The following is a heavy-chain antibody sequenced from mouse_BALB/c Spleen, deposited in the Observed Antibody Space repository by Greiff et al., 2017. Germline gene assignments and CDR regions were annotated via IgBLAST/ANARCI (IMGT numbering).Heavy chain of an antibody. V-gene: IGHV5-6-5*01. D-gene: IGHD2-2*01. CDR3: AREGLRRWYFDV. Sequence: EVKVVESGGGLVKPGGSLKLSCAASGFTFSSYAMSWVRQTPEKRLEWVASISSGGSTYYPDSVKGRFTISRDNARNILYLQMSSLRSEDTAMYYCAREGLRRWYFDVWGAGTTVTVSS. CDR1: GFTFSSYA. J-gene: IGHJ1*01. CDR2: ISSGGST.